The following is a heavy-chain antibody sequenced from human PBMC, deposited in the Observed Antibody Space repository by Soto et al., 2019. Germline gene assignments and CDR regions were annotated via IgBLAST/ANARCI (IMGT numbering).Heavy chain of an antibody. CDR3: ARGVKMATIRGNWFDP. J-gene: IGHJ5*02. D-gene: IGHD5-12*01. CDR2: INPSRST. CDR1: GGSFSGYY. V-gene: IGHV4-34*01. Sequence: KTSETLSLTCAVYGGSFSGYYWSWIRQPPGKGLEWIGEINPSRSTNYNPSLNSRVTISVDTSKNQFCLKLSSVPAAETAVYYCARGVKMATIRGNWFDPWGQGTLVTVS.